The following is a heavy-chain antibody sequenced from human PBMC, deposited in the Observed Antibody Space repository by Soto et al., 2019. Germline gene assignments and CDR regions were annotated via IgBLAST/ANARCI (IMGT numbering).Heavy chain of an antibody. Sequence: PSETLSLTCTVSGGSISSYYWSWIRQPPGKGLEWIGYFYYSGSTNYNPSLKSRVTISVDTSKNQFSLKLNSVTTADTAVYYCARDGREASGMDVWGQGTKVTVSS. CDR2: FYYSGST. J-gene: IGHJ6*02. D-gene: IGHD1-26*01. V-gene: IGHV4-59*01. CDR1: GGSISSYY. CDR3: ARDGREASGMDV.